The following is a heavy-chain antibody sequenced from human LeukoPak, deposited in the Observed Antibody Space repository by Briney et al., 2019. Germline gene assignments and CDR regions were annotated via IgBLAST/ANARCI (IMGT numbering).Heavy chain of an antibody. CDR3: ARASPYGGNPRYYFDY. CDR1: DYTFTSYG. J-gene: IGHJ4*02. CDR2: IIPIFGTA. D-gene: IGHD4-23*01. Sequence: GASVKVSCKPSDYTFTSYGFTWVRQAPGQGLEWMGGIIPIFGTANYAQKFQGRVTITADESTSTAYMELSSLRSEDTAVYYCARASPYGGNPRYYFDYWGQGTLVTVSS. V-gene: IGHV1-69*13.